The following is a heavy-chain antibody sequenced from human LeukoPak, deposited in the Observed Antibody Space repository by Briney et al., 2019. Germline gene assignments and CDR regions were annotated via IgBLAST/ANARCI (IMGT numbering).Heavy chain of an antibody. J-gene: IGHJ5*02. Sequence: SETLSLTCAVYGGSFSGYYWSWIRQPPGKGLEWLGEINHSGSTNYNPSLKSRVTISVDTSKNQFSLKLSSVTAADTAVYYCARGPEEGGYYDWFDPWGQGTLVTVSS. D-gene: IGHD3-22*01. CDR3: ARGPEEGGYYDWFDP. V-gene: IGHV4-34*01. CDR2: INHSGST. CDR1: GGSFSGYY.